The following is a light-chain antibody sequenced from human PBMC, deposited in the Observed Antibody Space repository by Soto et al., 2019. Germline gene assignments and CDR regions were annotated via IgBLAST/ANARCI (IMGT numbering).Light chain of an antibody. CDR2: KAS. CDR3: QQYKGRWT. CDR1: QSIDSW. Sequence: DIPMTQSPSTLSASVGDRVTITCRASQSIDSWLAWHQQKPGKAPKVLIYKASSLESGVPSRFSGSGSGTEFTLTISSLQPDDIAIYYCQQYKGRWTFGQGTKVEIK. J-gene: IGKJ1*01. V-gene: IGKV1-5*03.